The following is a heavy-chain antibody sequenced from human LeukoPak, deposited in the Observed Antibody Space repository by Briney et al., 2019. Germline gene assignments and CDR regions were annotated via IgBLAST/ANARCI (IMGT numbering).Heavy chain of an antibody. D-gene: IGHD6-6*01. CDR2: IYPGDSDI. Sequence: GESLKISCKGSGYSFTSYWIGWVGQMPGKGLEWMGIIYPGDSDIRYSPSFQGQVTISADKSISTAYLQWSSLKASDTAMYYCARQFGTYSSSSGVDYWGQGTLVTVSS. CDR1: GYSFTSYW. CDR3: ARQFGTYSSSSGVDY. J-gene: IGHJ4*02. V-gene: IGHV5-51*01.